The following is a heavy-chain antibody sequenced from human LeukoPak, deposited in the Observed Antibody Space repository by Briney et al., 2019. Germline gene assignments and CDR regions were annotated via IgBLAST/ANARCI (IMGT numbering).Heavy chain of an antibody. D-gene: IGHD1-1*01. Sequence: GSLRLSCAASGFTFSSYSMNWVRQPPGKGLEWIGNLYYSGITYYNPSLKSRFTMSVDTSKNQFSLKLTSVTAADTAVYYCARVHDSGYKIYNWFDPWGQGTLVTVSS. V-gene: IGHV4-59*12. CDR1: GFTFSSYS. J-gene: IGHJ5*02. CDR2: LYYSGIT. CDR3: ARVHDSGYKIYNWFDP.